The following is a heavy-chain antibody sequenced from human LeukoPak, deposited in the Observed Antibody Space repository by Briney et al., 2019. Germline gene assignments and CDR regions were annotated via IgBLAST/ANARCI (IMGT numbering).Heavy chain of an antibody. J-gene: IGHJ5*02. V-gene: IGHV4-4*07. CDR2: VDTSGST. Sequence: PSETLSLTCTVSGGSISSYYWSWIRQPAGKGLEWIGRVDTSGSTNYNPSLKSRVTMSIDTTKDQFFLRLTSVTAADAAVYFCARGGIVRSRTNWFDPWGQGTLVIVSS. D-gene: IGHD1-26*01. CDR3: ARGGIVRSRTNWFDP. CDR1: GGSISSYY.